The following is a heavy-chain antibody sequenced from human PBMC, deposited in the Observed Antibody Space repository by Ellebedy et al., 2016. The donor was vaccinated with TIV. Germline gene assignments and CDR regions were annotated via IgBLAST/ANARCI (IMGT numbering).Heavy chain of an antibody. CDR3: ARDGEDV. J-gene: IGHJ6*02. D-gene: IGHD7-27*01. CDR2: IKQDGSEK. V-gene: IGHV3-7*01. CDR1: GFTFSSFC. Sequence: GGSLRLXCAASGFTFSSFCMSWVRQAPGKGLEWVANIKQDGSEKYYVDSVKGRFTISRDNAKNSLYLQMNSLRVEDTAVYYCARDGEDVWGQGTTVTVSS.